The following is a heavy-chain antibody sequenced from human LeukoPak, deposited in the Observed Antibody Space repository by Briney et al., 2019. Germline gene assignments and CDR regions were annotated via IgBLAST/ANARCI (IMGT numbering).Heavy chain of an antibody. D-gene: IGHD1-26*01. V-gene: IGHV3-15*01. CDR2: IKSKTDGGTT. Sequence: GGSLRLSCAASGFTFSNAWMSWVRQAPGKGLEWVGRIKSKTDGGTTDYAAPVKGRFTISRDDSKNTLYLQMNSLKTEDTAVYCCTTDIQWELLPFDAFDIWGQGTMVTVSS. CDR3: TTDIQWELLPFDAFDI. J-gene: IGHJ3*02. CDR1: GFTFSNAW.